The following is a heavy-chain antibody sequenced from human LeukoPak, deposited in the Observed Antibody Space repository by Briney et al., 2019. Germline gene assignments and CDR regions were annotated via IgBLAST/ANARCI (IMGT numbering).Heavy chain of an antibody. D-gene: IGHD6-19*01. CDR3: VKDVGRGIAVLRAGFFDY. Sequence: PGGSLRLSCAASGFVFSSGAFHWVRQAPGKGLEWVAFVALDGKEIYYAESVKGRFTIARDNSKKTVYLQMNSLRVGDTAVYYCVKDVGRGIAVLRAGFFDYWGQGTLVTVSS. CDR1: GFVFSSGA. CDR2: VALDGKEI. V-gene: IGHV3-30-3*02. J-gene: IGHJ4*02.